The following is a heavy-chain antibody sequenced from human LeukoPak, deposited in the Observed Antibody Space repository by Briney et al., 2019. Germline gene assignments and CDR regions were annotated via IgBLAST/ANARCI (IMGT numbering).Heavy chain of an antibody. CDR1: GFTFSSYG. CDR3: AKDRGTSGYYAGFVDY. CDR2: ISYDVNEK. V-gene: IGHV3-30*18. J-gene: IGHJ4*02. Sequence: GRSLRLSCVASGFTFSSYGMHWVRQAPGKGLEWVAVISYDVNEKYYVDSVKGRFTISRDNSENTLYLQMNSLRAEDTAVYYCAKDRGTSGYYAGFVDYWGQGTMVTVSS. D-gene: IGHD3-22*01.